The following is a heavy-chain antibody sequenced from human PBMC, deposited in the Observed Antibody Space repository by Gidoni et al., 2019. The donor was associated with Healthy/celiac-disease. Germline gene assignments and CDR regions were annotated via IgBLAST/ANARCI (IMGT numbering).Heavy chain of an antibody. CDR3: ARGWSGSVVAAIGSWFDP. CDR2: INPNSGGT. V-gene: IGHV1-2*04. CDR1: GYTFTGYY. J-gene: IGHJ5*02. Sequence: QVQLVQSGAEVKKPVASVKVSCKASGYTFTGYYMHWVRQAPGQGLEWMGWINPNSGGTNYAQKFQGWVTMTRDTSISTAYMELSRLRSDDTAVYYCARGWSGSVVAAIGSWFDPWGQGTLVTVSS. D-gene: IGHD2-15*01.